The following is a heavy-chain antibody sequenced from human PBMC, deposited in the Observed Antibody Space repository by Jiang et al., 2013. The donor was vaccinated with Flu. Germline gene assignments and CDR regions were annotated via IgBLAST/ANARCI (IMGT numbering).Heavy chain of an antibody. CDR2: SILVTLIP. CDR1: GYSFTSYW. CDR3: ARRGTREWFDP. D-gene: IGHD1-1*01. V-gene: IGHV5-51*01. Sequence: SLKISCKGSGYSFTSYWIGWVRQMPGKGLEWMGSSILVTLIPHTARPSRGQVTISADKSISTAYLQWSTLKASDTAIYYCARRGTREWFDPWGQGTLVTVSS. J-gene: IGHJ5*02.